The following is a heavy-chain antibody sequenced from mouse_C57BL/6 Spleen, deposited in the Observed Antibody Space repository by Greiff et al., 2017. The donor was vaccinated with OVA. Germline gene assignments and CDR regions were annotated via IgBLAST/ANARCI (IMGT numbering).Heavy chain of an antibody. CDR2: ISYDGSN. CDR3: ARDRITTVEGYFDV. Sequence: EVQGVESGPGLVKPSQSLSLTCSVTGYSITSGYYWNWIRQFPGNKLEWMGYISYDGSNNYNPSLKNRISITRDTSKNQFFLKLNSVTTEDTATYYCARDRITTVEGYFDVWGTGTTVTVSS. V-gene: IGHV3-6*01. CDR1: GYSITSGYY. D-gene: IGHD1-1*01. J-gene: IGHJ1*03.